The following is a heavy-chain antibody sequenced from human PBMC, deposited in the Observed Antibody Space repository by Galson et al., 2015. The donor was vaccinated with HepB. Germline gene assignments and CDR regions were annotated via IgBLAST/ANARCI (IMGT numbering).Heavy chain of an antibody. J-gene: IGHJ5*02. CDR1: GFTFSSYG. D-gene: IGHD2-2*01. CDR2: IWYDGSNK. V-gene: IGHV3-33*06. Sequence: SLRLSCAASGFTFSSYGMHWVRQAPGKGLEWVAVIWYDGSNKYYAGSVKGRFTISRDNSKNTLYLQMNSLRAEDTAVYYCAKDVVVVPAASRWFDPWGQGTLVTVSS. CDR3: AKDVVVVPAASRWFDP.